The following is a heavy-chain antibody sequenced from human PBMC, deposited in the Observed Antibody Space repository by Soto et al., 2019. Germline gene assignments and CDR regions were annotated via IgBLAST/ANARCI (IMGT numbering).Heavy chain of an antibody. CDR1: GYIFTNYW. D-gene: IGHD3-3*01. Sequence: PGESLKIYCKGSGYIFTNYWITWVRQMPGKGLEWLGRVDPTDSYSNYSPSFQGHVTISADKSISTAYLQWSSLKASDTAMYYCARDSYYTSVKYFTYYTYAMDVWGPGTTVTVSS. V-gene: IGHV5-10-1*01. CDR2: VDPTDSYS. CDR3: ARDSYYTSVKYFTYYTYAMDV. J-gene: IGHJ6*02.